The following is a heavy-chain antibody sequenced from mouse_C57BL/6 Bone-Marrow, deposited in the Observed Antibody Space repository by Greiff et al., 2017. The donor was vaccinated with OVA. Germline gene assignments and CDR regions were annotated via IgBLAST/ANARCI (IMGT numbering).Heavy chain of an antibody. V-gene: IGHV5-6*02. Sequence: DVMLVESGGDLVKPGGSLKLSCAASGFTFSSYGMSWVRQTPDKRLEWVATISSGGSYTYYPDSVKGRFTISRDNAKNTLYLQMSSLKSEDTAMYYCARHRYDGYYPYWYFDVWGTGTTVTVSS. CDR2: ISSGGSYT. CDR1: GFTFSSYG. J-gene: IGHJ1*03. D-gene: IGHD2-3*01. CDR3: ARHRYDGYYPYWYFDV.